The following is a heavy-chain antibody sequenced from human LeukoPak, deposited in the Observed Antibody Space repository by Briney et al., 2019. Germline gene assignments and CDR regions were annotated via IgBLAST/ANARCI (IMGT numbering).Heavy chain of an antibody. V-gene: IGHV1-18*01. Sequence: ASVKVSCKASGYTFISYGISWVRQAPGQGPEWMGWVSAYNGNTSYVQKFQGRVTMTTDTSTRTDYMELRSLRSDDTAVYYCARDLSYGSGIRNFDYWGQGTLVIVSS. D-gene: IGHD3-10*01. CDR1: GYTFISYG. CDR2: VSAYNGNT. J-gene: IGHJ4*02. CDR3: ARDLSYGSGIRNFDY.